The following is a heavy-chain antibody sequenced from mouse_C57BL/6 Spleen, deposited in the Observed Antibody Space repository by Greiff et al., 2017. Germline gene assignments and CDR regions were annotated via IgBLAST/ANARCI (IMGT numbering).Heavy chain of an antibody. D-gene: IGHD2-3*01. CDR3: ARGGIYDGYDSMDY. CDR2: ISDGGSYT. CDR1: GFTFSSYA. V-gene: IGHV5-4*01. Sequence: EVQLMESGGGLVKPGGSLKLSCAASGFTFSSYAMSWVRQTPEKRLEWVATISDGGSYTYYPDNVKGRFTISRDNAKNNLYLQMSHLKSEDTAMYYCARGGIYDGYDSMDYWGQGTSVTVSS. J-gene: IGHJ4*01.